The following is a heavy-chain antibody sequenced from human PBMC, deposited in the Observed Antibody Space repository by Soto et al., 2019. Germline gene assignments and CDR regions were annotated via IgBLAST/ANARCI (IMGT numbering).Heavy chain of an antibody. CDR2: ISSSSSYI. D-gene: IGHD7-27*01. V-gene: IGHV3-21*01. J-gene: IGHJ4*02. Sequence: PGGSLRLSCAASGFTFSSYSMNWVRQAPGKGLEWVSSISSSSSYIYYADSVKGRFTISRDNAKNSLYLQMNSLRAEDTAVYYCARSKLGIASFDDWGQGTLVTVAS. CDR3: ARSKLGIASFDD. CDR1: GFTFSSYS.